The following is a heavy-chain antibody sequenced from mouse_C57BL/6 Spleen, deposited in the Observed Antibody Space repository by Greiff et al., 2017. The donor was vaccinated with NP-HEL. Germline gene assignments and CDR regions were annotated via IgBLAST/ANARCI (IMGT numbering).Heavy chain of an antibody. CDR1: GYAFSSSW. V-gene: IGHV1-82*01. CDR3: ARSPYYYGSSYPYFDV. Sequence: VQLQQSGPELVKPGASVKISCKASGYAFSSSWMNWVKQRPGKGLEWIGRIYPGDGDTNYNGKFKGKATLTADKSSSTAYMQLSSLTSEDSAVSFCARSPYYYGSSYPYFDVWGTGTTVTVSS. CDR2: IYPGDGDT. D-gene: IGHD1-1*01. J-gene: IGHJ1*03.